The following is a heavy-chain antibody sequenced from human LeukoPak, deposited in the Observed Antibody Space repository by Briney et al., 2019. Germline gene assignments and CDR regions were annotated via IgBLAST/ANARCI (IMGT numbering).Heavy chain of an antibody. D-gene: IGHD3-10*01. CDR3: ASKGTAPYYYYYYYMDV. CDR1: GFTFSSYA. J-gene: IGHJ6*03. CDR2: ISYDGSNK. Sequence: GRSLRLSCAASGFTFSSYAMHWVRQAPGKGLEWVAVISYDGSNKYYADSVEGRFTISRDNSKNTLYLQMNSLRAEDTAVYYCASKGTAPYYYYYYYMDVWGKGTTVTVSS. V-gene: IGHV3-30*04.